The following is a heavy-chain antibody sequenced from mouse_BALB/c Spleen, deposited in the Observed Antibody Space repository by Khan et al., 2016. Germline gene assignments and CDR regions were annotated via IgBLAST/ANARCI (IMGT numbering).Heavy chain of an antibody. CDR3: RRSDYSGSVN. CDR2: IHYSGST. V-gene: IGHV3-1*02. J-gene: IGHJ3*01. CDR1: GYSISSGYS. Sequence: EVQLQEAGPDLVKPSQSLSLTCTVTGYSISSGYSWHWIWQFPGNKLEWMAYIHYSGSTNYNPSRKIRISVTRDASKNQLFLQLISVTTEDTATXYSRRSDYSGSVNWGQG. D-gene: IGHD1-1*01.